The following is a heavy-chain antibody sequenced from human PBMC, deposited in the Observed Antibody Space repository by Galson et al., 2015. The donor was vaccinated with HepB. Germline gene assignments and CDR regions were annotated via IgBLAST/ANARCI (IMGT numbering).Heavy chain of an antibody. Sequence: SLRLSCAASGFTFSSYSMNWVRQAPGKGLEWVSYISSSSSTIYYADSVKGRFTISRDNAKNSLYLQMNSLRAEDTAVYYCARDHESYSSGWYLDYWGQGTLVTVSS. V-gene: IGHV3-48*01. CDR3: ARDHESYSSGWYLDY. CDR2: ISSSSSTI. J-gene: IGHJ4*02. CDR1: GFTFSSYS. D-gene: IGHD6-19*01.